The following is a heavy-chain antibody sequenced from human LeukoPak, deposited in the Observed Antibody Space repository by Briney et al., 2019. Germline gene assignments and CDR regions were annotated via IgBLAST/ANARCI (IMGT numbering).Heavy chain of an antibody. J-gene: IGHJ3*02. V-gene: IGHV3-66*01. CDR3: ARASGLIAAAGGNPFDI. Sequence: PGGSLRLSCAASGFTVSNNYMSWVRQPPGKGLEWVSVFYSGGVTYYADSVKDKFTISRDNSKNTLYLQMNSLRVEDTAIYYCARASGLIAAAGGNPFDIWGQGTLVTVSS. CDR2: FYSGGVT. D-gene: IGHD6-13*01. CDR1: GFTVSNNY.